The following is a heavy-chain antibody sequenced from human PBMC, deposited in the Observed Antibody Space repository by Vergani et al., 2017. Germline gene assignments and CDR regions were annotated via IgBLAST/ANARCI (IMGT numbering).Heavy chain of an antibody. CDR2: IYYSGST. CDR3: ARDSTVGWLVKWGWIDP. J-gene: IGHJ5*02. CDR1: GASIRSSNYY. Sequence: QLQLQESGPGLVKPSATLSLTCSVSGASIRSSNYYWGWIRQPPGKGLEWIASIYYSGSTYYNPSLKSRVTISVDTSKNQFSLKLSSVTAADTAVYFCARDSTVGWLVKWGWIDPWGQGILVTVSS. V-gene: IGHV4-39*02. D-gene: IGHD6-19*01.